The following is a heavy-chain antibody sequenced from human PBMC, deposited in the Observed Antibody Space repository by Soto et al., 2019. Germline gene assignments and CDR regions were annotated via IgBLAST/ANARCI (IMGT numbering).Heavy chain of an antibody. D-gene: IGHD3-22*01. Sequence: QVQLVQSGAEVKKPRSSVKVSCKASGGAFSSYAISWVRQAPGQGLEWMGGIIPIFGTANYAQKFQGRVTITADESTSTAYMELSSLRSEDTALYYCARPIQYYYDSSAQSAWFDPWGQGTLVTVSS. CDR1: GGAFSSYA. V-gene: IGHV1-69*12. CDR2: IIPIFGTA. J-gene: IGHJ5*02. CDR3: ARPIQYYYDSSAQSAWFDP.